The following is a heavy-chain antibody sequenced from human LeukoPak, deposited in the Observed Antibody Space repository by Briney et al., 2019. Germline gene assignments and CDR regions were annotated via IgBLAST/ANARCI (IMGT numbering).Heavy chain of an antibody. D-gene: IGHD3-16*01. CDR3: AKDVTGYYYYMDV. V-gene: IGHV3-9*01. Sequence: GGSLRLSCAASGFTFDDYAMHWVRQAPGKGLEWVSGISWNSGSIGYADSVKGRFTISRDNAKNSLYLQMNSLRAEDTALYYCAKDVTGYYYYMDVWGKGTTVTIPS. CDR1: GFTFDDYA. CDR2: ISWNSGSI. J-gene: IGHJ6*03.